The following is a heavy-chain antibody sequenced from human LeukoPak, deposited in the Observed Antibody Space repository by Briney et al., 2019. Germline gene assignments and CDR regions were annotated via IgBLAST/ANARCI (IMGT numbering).Heavy chain of an antibody. D-gene: IGHD3-22*01. CDR2: ISFDGSNK. CDR1: GFTFSTYA. V-gene: IGHV3-30*18. Sequence: GRSLRLSCAASGFTFSTYAMHWVRQAPGKGLEWVAVISFDGSNKYYADSVKGRFTISRDNSKNTLCLQMNSLRAEDTAVYYCAKDRYDSSGYLFDYWGQGTLVIVSS. J-gene: IGHJ4*02. CDR3: AKDRYDSSGYLFDY.